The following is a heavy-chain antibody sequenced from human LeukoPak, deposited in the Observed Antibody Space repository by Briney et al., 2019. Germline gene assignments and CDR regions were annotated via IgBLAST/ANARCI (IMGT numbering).Heavy chain of an antibody. V-gene: IGHV4-34*01. CDR1: GGSFSGYY. D-gene: IGHD3-3*01. CDR3: ARVSDFWSGYPVKFDY. CDR2: IYFSGTT. J-gene: IGHJ4*02. Sequence: SETLSLTCAVYGGSFSGYYWSWIRQPPGKGLEWIGSIYFSGTTYYNPSLKSRVTISLDTSKNQFSLRLTSVTAADSAIYYCARVSDFWSGYPVKFDYWGQGTLVTVSS.